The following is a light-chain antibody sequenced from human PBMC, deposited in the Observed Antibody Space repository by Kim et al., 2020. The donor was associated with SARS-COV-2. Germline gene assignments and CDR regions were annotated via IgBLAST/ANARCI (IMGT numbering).Light chain of an antibody. Sequence: VPISGPGSSSNIGAGYDVHWYQQLPGTAPTLLIYGNSNRPSGVPDRFSGSKSGTSASLAITGLQAEDEADYYCQSYDSSLSGSGVFGTGTKVTVL. V-gene: IGLV1-40*01. CDR1: SSNIGAGYD. J-gene: IGLJ1*01. CDR3: QSYDSSLSGSGV. CDR2: GNS.